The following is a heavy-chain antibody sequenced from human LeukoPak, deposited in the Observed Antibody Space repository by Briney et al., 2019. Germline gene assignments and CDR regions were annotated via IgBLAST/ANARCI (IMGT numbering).Heavy chain of an antibody. J-gene: IGHJ4*02. CDR2: INPNSGGT. D-gene: IGHD2-15*01. Sequence: ASVKVSCKASGYTFTGYYIHWVRQAPGQGLEWMGWINPNSGGTNYAQKFQGRVTMTRDTSISTVYMELSRLRSDDTAVYYCARAQVEYCSGGRCYSSYWGQGTLVTVSS. V-gene: IGHV1-2*02. CDR3: ARAQVEYCSGGRCYSSY. CDR1: GYTFTGYY.